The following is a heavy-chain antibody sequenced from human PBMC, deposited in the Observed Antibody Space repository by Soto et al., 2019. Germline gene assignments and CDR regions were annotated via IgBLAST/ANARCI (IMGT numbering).Heavy chain of an antibody. V-gene: IGHV3-30*18. CDR2: ISYDGSNK. CDR3: AKDRDYDFWSGRASYYYYGMDV. J-gene: IGHJ6*02. D-gene: IGHD3-3*01. CDR1: GFTFSSYG. Sequence: GGSLRLSCAASGFTFSSYGMHWVRQAPGKGLEWVAVISYDGSNKYYADSVKGRFTISRDNSKNTLYPQMNSLRAEDTAVYYCAKDRDYDFWSGRASYYYYGMDVWGQGTTVTVSS.